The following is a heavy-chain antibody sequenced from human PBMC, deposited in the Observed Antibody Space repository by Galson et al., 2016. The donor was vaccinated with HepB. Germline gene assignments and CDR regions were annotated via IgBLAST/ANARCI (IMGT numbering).Heavy chain of an antibody. J-gene: IGHJ4*02. V-gene: IGHV3-21*01. CDR2: ISSSSSYI. CDR3: ARGSLKGYCSSTSCYAGLGFDY. Sequence: LRLSCAASGFTFSSYSMNWVRQAPGKGLEWVSSISSSSSYIYYADSVKGRFTISRDNAKNSLYLQMNSLRAEDTAVFYCARGSLKGYCSSTSCYAGLGFDYWGQGTLVTVSS. CDR1: GFTFSSYS. D-gene: IGHD2-2*01.